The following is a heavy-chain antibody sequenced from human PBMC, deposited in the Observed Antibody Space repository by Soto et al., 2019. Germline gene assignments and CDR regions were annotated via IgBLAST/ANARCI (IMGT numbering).Heavy chain of an antibody. D-gene: IGHD3-16*02. CDR2: ISGSGGST. CDR3: ARGYDYVWGSYRSPWYFDL. J-gene: IGHJ2*01. Sequence: PGGSLRLSCAASGFTFSSYAISWVRQAPGKGLEWVSAISGSGGSTYYADSVKGRFTISRDNSKNTLYLQMNSLRAEDTAVYYCARGYDYVWGSYRSPWYFDLWGRGTLVTVSS. CDR1: GFTFSSYA. V-gene: IGHV3-23*01.